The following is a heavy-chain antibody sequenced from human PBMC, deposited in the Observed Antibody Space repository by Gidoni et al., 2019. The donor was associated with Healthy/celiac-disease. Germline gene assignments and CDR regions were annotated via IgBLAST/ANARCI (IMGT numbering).Heavy chain of an antibody. J-gene: IGHJ4*02. CDR2: ISAYNVNK. D-gene: IGHD2-15*01. Sequence: QVQLVQSGAEVKKPGASVKVSCKASGYTFTSYGISWVRQAPGQWLEWMGWISAYNVNKNYAQKLQVRVTMTTDTSTSTAYMELRSLRSDDTAVYYCARATKSLYCSGGSCYSPGGYWGQGTLVTVSS. CDR1: GYTFTSYG. CDR3: ARATKSLYCSGGSCYSPGGY. V-gene: IGHV1-18*01.